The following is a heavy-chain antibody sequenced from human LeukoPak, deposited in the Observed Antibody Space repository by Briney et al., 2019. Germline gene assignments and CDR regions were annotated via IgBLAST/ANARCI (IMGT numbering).Heavy chain of an antibody. D-gene: IGHD1-1*01. CDR2: ISSSSSYI. J-gene: IGHJ4*02. CDR1: GFTFSSYS. Sequence: PGGSLRLSCAASGFTFSSYSMNWVRQAPGKGLEWVSSISSSSSYIYYADSVKGRFTISRDNAKNSLYLQMNGLRAEDTAVYYCARDQGVSQWNDVVGFDYWGQGTLVTVSS. V-gene: IGHV3-21*01. CDR3: ARDQGVSQWNDVVGFDY.